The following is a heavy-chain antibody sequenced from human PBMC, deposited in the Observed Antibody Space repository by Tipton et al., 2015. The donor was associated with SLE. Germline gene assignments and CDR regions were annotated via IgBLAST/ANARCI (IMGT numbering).Heavy chain of an antibody. CDR2: ISSIGTTI. D-gene: IGHD1-26*01. J-gene: IGHJ5*02. Sequence: SLRLSCAASGFTFNFYAMNWVRQAPGKGLEWISYISSIGTTIYYADSVKGRFTISRDNARDSVYLQMNNLRAEDTAVYYCARDPSGTHYWFDPWGQGTLVTVSS. V-gene: IGHV3-48*03. CDR1: GFTFNFYA. CDR3: ARDPSGTHYWFDP.